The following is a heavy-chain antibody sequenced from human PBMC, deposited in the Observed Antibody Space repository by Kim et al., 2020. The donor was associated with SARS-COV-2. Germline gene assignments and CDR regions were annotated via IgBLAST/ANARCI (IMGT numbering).Heavy chain of an antibody. CDR3: AKDSPRDSSGYYDYFDY. Sequence: VKGRFTISRDNSKNTLYRQMNSLRAEDTAVYYCAKDSPRDSSGYYDYFDYWGQGTLVTVSS. D-gene: IGHD3-22*01. V-gene: IGHV3-30*02. J-gene: IGHJ4*02.